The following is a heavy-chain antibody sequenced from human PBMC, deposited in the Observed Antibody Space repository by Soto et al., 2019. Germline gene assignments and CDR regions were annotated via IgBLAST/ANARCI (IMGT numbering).Heavy chain of an antibody. CDR1: GYTFTSYG. V-gene: IGHV1-18*01. D-gene: IGHD1-26*01. J-gene: IGHJ3*02. CDR2: ISAYNGNT. CDR3: ARIRYSGSYTDAFDI. Sequence: ASVKVSCKASGYTFTSYGISWVRQAPGQGLEWMGWISAYNGNTNYAQKLQGRVTMTTDTSTSTAYMELRSLRSDDTAVYYCARIRYSGSYTDAFDIWGQGTMVTVS.